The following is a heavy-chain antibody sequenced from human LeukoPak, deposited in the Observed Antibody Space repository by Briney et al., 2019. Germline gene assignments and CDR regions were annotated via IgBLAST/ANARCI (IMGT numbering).Heavy chain of an antibody. V-gene: IGHV3-30-3*01. CDR3: AREHHPEDIVVVVAATYYFDY. D-gene: IGHD2-15*01. J-gene: IGHJ4*02. Sequence: GGSLRLSCAASGFTFSNYAMSWVRQAPGKGLEWVAVISYDGSNKYYADSVKGQFTISRDNSKNTLYLQMNSLRAEDTAVYYCAREHHPEDIVVVVAATYYFDYWGQETLVTVSS. CDR2: ISYDGSNK. CDR1: GFTFSNYA.